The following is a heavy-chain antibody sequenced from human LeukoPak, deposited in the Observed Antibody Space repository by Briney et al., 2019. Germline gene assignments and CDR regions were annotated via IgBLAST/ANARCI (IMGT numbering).Heavy chain of an antibody. V-gene: IGHV4-4*07. J-gene: IGHJ5*02. CDR3: ARSRCGSSTSCYAGVRWFDL. CDR2: IYTSGST. Sequence: SETLSLTCTVSGGSISSYYWSWIRQPAGKGLEWIGRIYTSGSTNYNPSLKSRVTMSVDTSKNQFSLKLSSVTAADTAVYYCARSRCGSSTSCYAGVRWFDLWGQGTLVTGSS. CDR1: GGSISSYY. D-gene: IGHD2-2*01.